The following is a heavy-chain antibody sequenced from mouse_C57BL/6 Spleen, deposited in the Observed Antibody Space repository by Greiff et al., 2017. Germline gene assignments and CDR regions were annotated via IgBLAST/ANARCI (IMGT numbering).Heavy chain of an antibody. Sequence: EVHLVESGTVLARPGASVKMSCKTSGYTFTSYWMHWVKQRPGQGLEWIGAIYPGNSDTSYNQKFKGKAKLTAVTSASTAYMELSSLTNEDSAVYYCTQTYYSNPYYFDYWGQGTTLTVSS. J-gene: IGHJ2*01. CDR1: GYTFTSYW. V-gene: IGHV1-5*01. CDR2: IYPGNSDT. CDR3: TQTYYSNPYYFDY. D-gene: IGHD2-5*01.